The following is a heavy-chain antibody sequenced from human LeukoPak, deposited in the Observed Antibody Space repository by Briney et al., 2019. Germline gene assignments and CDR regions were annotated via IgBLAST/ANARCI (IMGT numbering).Heavy chain of an antibody. Sequence: PSETLSLTCAVYGGSFSGYYWSWIRQPPGKGLEWIGEINHSGSTNYNPSLKSRVTISVDTSKNQFSLKLSSVTAADTAVYYCARGRYYYGSGSYYHYFDYWGQGTLVTVS. D-gene: IGHD3-10*01. CDR2: INHSGST. CDR1: GGSFSGYY. J-gene: IGHJ4*02. V-gene: IGHV4-34*01. CDR3: ARGRYYYGSGSYYHYFDY.